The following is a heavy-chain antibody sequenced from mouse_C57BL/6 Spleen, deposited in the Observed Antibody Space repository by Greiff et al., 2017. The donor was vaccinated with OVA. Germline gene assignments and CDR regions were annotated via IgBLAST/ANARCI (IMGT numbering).Heavy chain of an antibody. D-gene: IGHD2-4*01. Sequence: VQLQQSGPELVKPGASVKISCKASGYTFTDYYMNWVKQSHGKSLEWIGDINPNNGGTSYNQKFKGKATLTVDKSSSTAYMELRSLTSEDSAVYYCALYDYDSWFAYWGQGTLVTVSA. CDR2: INPNNGGT. J-gene: IGHJ3*01. CDR1: GYTFTDYY. CDR3: ALYDYDSWFAY. V-gene: IGHV1-26*01.